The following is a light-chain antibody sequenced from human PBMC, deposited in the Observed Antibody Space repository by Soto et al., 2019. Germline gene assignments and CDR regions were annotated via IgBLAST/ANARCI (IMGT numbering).Light chain of an antibody. CDR1: QSVSANF. CDR3: QQYGSSPQT. V-gene: IGKV3-20*01. Sequence: IVLTQSPGTLSLSPGESATLSCRASQSVSANFVAWYQQKFGQSPSLLIYAASKRATGVAERFSGSGSATEFTLTISSLEPEDSALYHCQQYGSSPQTFGQGTRLELK. J-gene: IGKJ2*01. CDR2: AAS.